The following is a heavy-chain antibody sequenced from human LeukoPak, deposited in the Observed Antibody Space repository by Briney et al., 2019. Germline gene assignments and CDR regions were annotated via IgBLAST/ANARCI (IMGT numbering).Heavy chain of an antibody. J-gene: IGHJ4*02. V-gene: IGHV3-21*01. Sequence: GGSLRLSCAASGFTFSSYSMNWVRQAPGKGLEWVSSISSSSSYIYYADSVKGRLTISRDNAKNSLYLQMNSLRAEDTAVYYCARDYRPDTMVRGVINYWGQGTLVTVSS. CDR2: ISSSSSYI. CDR1: GFTFSSYS. CDR3: ARDYRPDTMVRGVINY. D-gene: IGHD3-10*01.